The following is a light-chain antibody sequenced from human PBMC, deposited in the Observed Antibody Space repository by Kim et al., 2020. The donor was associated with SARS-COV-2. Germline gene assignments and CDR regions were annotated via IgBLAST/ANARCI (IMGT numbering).Light chain of an antibody. V-gene: IGLV2-11*03. CDR1: SSDVGDYSY. CDR3: CSYAGSYTYV. CDR2: DVN. Sequence: GHSVTISCTGTSSDVGDYSYVSCYQQHPGKAPKLMISDVNKRPSGVPDRFSGSKSGNTASLTITGLQTEDEADYYCCSYAGSYTYVFGVGTKVTVL. J-gene: IGLJ1*01.